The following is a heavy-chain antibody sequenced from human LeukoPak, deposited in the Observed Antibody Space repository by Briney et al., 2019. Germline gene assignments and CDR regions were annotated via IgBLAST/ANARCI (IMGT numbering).Heavy chain of an antibody. J-gene: IGHJ4*02. D-gene: IGHD3-16*02. Sequence: GGSLRLSCAASGFTFSDYYMSWIRQAPGKGLEWVSYISSSSSYTNYADSVKGRFTISRDNSKNTLYLQMSSLRAEDTAVYYCVKAAMITFGGVIDRFDYWGQGTLVTVSS. V-gene: IGHV3-11*06. CDR1: GFTFSDYY. CDR2: ISSSSSYT. CDR3: VKAAMITFGGVIDRFDY.